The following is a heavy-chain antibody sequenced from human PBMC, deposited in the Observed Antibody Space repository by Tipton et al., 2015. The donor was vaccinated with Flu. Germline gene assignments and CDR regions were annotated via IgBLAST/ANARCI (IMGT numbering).Heavy chain of an antibody. J-gene: IGHJ4*02. CDR3: AKVFRTRDIVVVPAAIGY. D-gene: IGHD2-2*02. CDR2: ISGSGGST. CDR1: GFTFSSYA. V-gene: IGHV3-23*01. Sequence: SLRLSCAASGFTFSSYAMSWVRQAPGKGLEWVSAISGSGGSTYYADSVKGRFTISRDNSKNTLYLQMNSLRAEDTAVYYCAKVFRTRDIVVVPAAIGYWGQGTLATVSS.